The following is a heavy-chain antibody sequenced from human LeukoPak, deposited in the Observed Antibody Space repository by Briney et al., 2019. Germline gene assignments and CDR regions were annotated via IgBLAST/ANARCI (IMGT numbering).Heavy chain of an antibody. J-gene: IGHJ4*02. CDR2: ISPGDSDT. D-gene: IGHD2-15*01. CDR3: ARRSGGTYYFDY. V-gene: IGHV5-51*01. CDR1: GYSFTSSW. Sequence: GESLKISCKGSGYSFTSSWIGWVRQMPGKGLEWMGIISPGDSDTRYSPSFQGQVTISVDKSISTAYLQWSSLEASDTAIYYCARRSGGTYYFDYWGQGTLVTVSS.